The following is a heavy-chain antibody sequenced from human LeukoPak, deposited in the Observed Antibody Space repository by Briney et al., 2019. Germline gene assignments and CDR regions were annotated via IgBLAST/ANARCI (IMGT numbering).Heavy chain of an antibody. CDR3: ARVTRVLWFGELLKPLGWFDP. Sequence: ASVKVSCKASGYTFTSYYMHWVRQAPGQGLEWMGIINPSGGSTSYAQKFQGRVTMTRDMSTSTVYMELSSLRSEDTAVYYCARVTRVLWFGELLKPLGWFDPWGQGTLVTVSS. CDR2: INPSGGST. V-gene: IGHV1-46*01. J-gene: IGHJ5*02. D-gene: IGHD3-10*01. CDR1: GYTFTSYY.